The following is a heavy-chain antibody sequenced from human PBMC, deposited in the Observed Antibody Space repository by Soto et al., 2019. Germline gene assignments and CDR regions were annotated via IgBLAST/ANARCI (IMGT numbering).Heavy chain of an antibody. CDR2: MNPNSGNT. J-gene: IGHJ6*03. CDR1: GYTFTSYD. CDR3: ARALRCHISALYYYYYMDF. D-gene: IGHD2-2*02. Sequence: ASVKVSCKASGYTFTSYDINWVRQATGQGLEWMGWMNPNSGNTGYAQKFQGRVTMTRNTSISTAYMELSSLRSEDTAVYYCARALRCHISALYYYYYMDFWGKGTTVTVSS. V-gene: IGHV1-8*01.